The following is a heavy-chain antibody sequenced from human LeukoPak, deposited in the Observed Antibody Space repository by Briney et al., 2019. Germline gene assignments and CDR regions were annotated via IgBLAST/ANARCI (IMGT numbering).Heavy chain of an antibody. D-gene: IGHD3-22*01. CDR1: GYTFTSYD. V-gene: IGHV1-8*01. CDR3: ARDWDSFDY. CDR2: MNPNSGNT. Sequence: ASVKVSCKASGYTFTSYDINWVRQATGQGLEWMGWMNPNSGNTGYAQKFQGRVTMTRDTSTSTVYMELSSLRSEDTAVYYCARDWDSFDYWGQGTLVTVSS. J-gene: IGHJ4*02.